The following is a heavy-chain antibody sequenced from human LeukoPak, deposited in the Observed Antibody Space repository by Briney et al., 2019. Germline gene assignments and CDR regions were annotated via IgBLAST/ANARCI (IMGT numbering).Heavy chain of an antibody. J-gene: IGHJ3*02. CDR3: AIFPSGSYAFAI. CDR2: IQFDGRNQ. D-gene: IGHD3-10*01. CDR1: GFTFRNYG. V-gene: IGHV3-30*02. Sequence: PGGSLRLSCVGSGFTFRNYGIHWVRQTPDKGLEWLTFIQFDGRNQYYADSVKGRFSVSRDNFKNTLYLQMNSLRFEDTAVYSCAIFPSGSYAFAIWGQGTSVTVSS.